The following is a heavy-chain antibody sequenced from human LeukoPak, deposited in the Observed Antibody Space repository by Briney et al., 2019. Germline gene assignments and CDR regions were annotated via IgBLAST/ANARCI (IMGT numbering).Heavy chain of an antibody. CDR3: ARDTMIAVAGREGGFDY. J-gene: IGHJ4*02. D-gene: IGHD6-19*01. V-gene: IGHV3-7*01. Sequence: PGGSLRLSCAASGFTFSDYYMSWVRQAPGKGLEWVANIKQDGSEKYYVDSVKGRFTISRDNAKNSLYLQMNSLRAEDTAVYYCARDTMIAVAGREGGFDYWGQGTLVTVSS. CDR1: GFTFSDYY. CDR2: IKQDGSEK.